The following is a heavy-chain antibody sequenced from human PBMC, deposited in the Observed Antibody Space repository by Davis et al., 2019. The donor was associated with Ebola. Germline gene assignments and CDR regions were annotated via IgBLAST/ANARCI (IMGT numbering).Heavy chain of an antibody. J-gene: IGHJ3*02. V-gene: IGHV4-34*01. CDR1: GGSFSGYY. CDR3: AFVGVNTKGDARDI. D-gene: IGHD1-26*01. Sequence: MPSETLSLTCAVYGGSFSGYYWSWIRQPPGKGLEWIGEINHSGSTNYNPSLKSRVTISVDTSKNQFSLKLSSVTAADTAVYYCAFVGVNTKGDARDIWGQGTMVTVSS. CDR2: INHSGST.